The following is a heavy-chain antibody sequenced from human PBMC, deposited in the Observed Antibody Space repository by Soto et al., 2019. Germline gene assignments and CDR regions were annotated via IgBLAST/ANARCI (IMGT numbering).Heavy chain of an antibody. D-gene: IGHD3-9*01. CDR3: TTDSLTSSYAFDI. V-gene: IGHV3-15*07. CDR2: IKSKADGGTT. Sequence: GGSLRLSCAVSGFTFTTAWMNWVRQAPGKGLEWVGRIKSKADGGTTDHAAPVKGRFTISRDDSKNTLYLQMNSLKTEDTALYYCTTDSLTSSYAFDIWGQGTMVTVSS. J-gene: IGHJ3*02. CDR1: GFTFTTAW.